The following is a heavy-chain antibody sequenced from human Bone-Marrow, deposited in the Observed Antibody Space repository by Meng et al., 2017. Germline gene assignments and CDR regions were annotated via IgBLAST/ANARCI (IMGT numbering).Heavy chain of an antibody. CDR2: SSGSGGST. Sequence: GESLTTSCPASGFTFSSYAMSWVRQAPGKGLEWVSASSGSGGSTYYEYSVKGRFTISRDNSKNTLYLQMNSLRAEDTAVYYCAKDRATMIVVANFDYWGQGTLVTVSS. J-gene: IGHJ4*02. CDR1: GFTFSSYA. CDR3: AKDRATMIVVANFDY. D-gene: IGHD3-22*01. V-gene: IGHV3-23*01.